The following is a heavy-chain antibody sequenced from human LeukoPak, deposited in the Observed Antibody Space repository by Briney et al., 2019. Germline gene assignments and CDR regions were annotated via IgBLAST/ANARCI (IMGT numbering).Heavy chain of an antibody. V-gene: IGHV3-21*01. CDR3: ARDLYYYDSSGYY. CDR2: ISSSSSYI. J-gene: IGHJ4*02. D-gene: IGHD3-22*01. Sequence: GGSLRLSCSASGFTFSSYSMNWVRQAPGKGLEWVSSISSSSSYIYYAHSAKGRFTISRDNAKNSLYLQMNSLRAEDTAVYYCARDLYYYDSSGYYWGQGTLVTVSS. CDR1: GFTFSSYS.